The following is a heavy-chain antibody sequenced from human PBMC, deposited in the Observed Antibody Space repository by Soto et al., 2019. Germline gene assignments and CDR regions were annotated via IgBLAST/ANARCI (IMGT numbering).Heavy chain of an antibody. Sequence: QVQLVQSGAEVKKPGASVNISCKASGYTFSDYHMHWVRQAPGQGLEWMGWINPNSGGTKSAQKFRGRVTMTRDTSISTAYMELSNLRSDDTAVYYCARRSSGWSDYWGQGTLVTVSS. D-gene: IGHD6-19*01. CDR3: ARRSSGWSDY. CDR2: INPNSGGT. V-gene: IGHV1-2*02. CDR1: GYTFSDYH. J-gene: IGHJ4*02.